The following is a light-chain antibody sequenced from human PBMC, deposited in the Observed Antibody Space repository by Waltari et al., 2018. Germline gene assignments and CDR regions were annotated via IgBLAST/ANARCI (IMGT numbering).Light chain of an antibody. V-gene: IGKV3-15*01. CDR1: QSVRSN. Sequence: DIVMTQSPDSLAVSLGERATINCKSSQSVRSNLAWYQQKPGQGPRLLIYDGSTRATGIPARFSGSGSGTDFTLTISSLQSEDFAIYYCHQSDDWPPYSFGQGTKLEIK. CDR3: HQSDDWPPYS. CDR2: DGS. J-gene: IGKJ2*03.